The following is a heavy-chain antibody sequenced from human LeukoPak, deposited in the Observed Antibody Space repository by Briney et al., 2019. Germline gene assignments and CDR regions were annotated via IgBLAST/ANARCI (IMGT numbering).Heavy chain of an antibody. J-gene: IGHJ6*03. D-gene: IGHD2-2*01. Sequence: SETLSLTCAVHGGSFSGYYWSWIRQPPGKGLEWIGEINHSGSTNYNPSLKSRVTISVDTSKNQFSLKLSSVTAADTAVYYRARHHGDCSSTSCYASYYYSYMDVWGKGTTVTVSS. CDR2: INHSGST. V-gene: IGHV4-34*01. CDR3: ARHHGDCSSTSCYASYYYSYMDV. CDR1: GGSFSGYY.